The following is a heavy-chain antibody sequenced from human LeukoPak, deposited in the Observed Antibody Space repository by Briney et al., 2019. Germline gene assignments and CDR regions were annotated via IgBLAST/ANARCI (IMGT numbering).Heavy chain of an antibody. J-gene: IGHJ5*02. CDR2: IYHTGST. D-gene: IGHD2-2*01. CDR3: ARLQYCSGTSCYWFDP. CDR1: GGSISSGLYS. Sequence: SQTLSLTCDVSGGSISSGLYSWSWIRQPLGKGLEWIGYIYHTGSTYYNPSLKSRVTISVDMSKKQFSLRLSSVTAADTAVYYCARLQYCSGTSCYWFDPWGQGTLVTVSS. V-gene: IGHV4-30-2*01.